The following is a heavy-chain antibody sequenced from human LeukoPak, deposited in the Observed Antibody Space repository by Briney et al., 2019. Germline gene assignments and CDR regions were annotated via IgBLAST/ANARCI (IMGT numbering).Heavy chain of an antibody. Sequence: LETLSLTCAVYGGSFSGYYWSWNRQPPGKGLEWIGEINHSGSTNYNPSLKSRVTISVDTSKNQFSLKLSSVTAADTAVYYCARARGGYSGSYHFDYWGQGTLVTVSS. CDR1: GGSFSGYY. D-gene: IGHD1-26*01. CDR3: ARARGGYSGSYHFDY. J-gene: IGHJ4*02. V-gene: IGHV4-34*01. CDR2: INHSGST.